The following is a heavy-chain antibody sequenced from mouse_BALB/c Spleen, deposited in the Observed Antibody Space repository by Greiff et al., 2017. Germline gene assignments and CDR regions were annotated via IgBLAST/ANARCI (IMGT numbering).Heavy chain of an antibody. D-gene: IGHD1-1*01. CDR2: INPDSSTI. J-gene: IGHJ4*01. CDR1: GFDFSRYW. V-gene: IGHV4-1*02. Sequence: EVQLQESGGGLVQPGGSLKLSCAASGFDFSRYWMSWVRQAPGKGLEWIGEINPDSSTINYTPSLKDKFIISRDNAKNTLYLQMSKVRSEDTALYYWARRNYYGSSLRAMDYWGQGTSVTVSS. CDR3: ARRNYYGSSLRAMDY.